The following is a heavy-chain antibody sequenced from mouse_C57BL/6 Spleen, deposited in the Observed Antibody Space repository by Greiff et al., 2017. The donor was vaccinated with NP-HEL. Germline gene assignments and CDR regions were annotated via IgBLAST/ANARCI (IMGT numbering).Heavy chain of an antibody. D-gene: IGHD1-1*01. Sequence: EVKLMESGGGLVKPGGSLKLSCAASGFTFSDYGMHWVRQAPEKGLEWVAYISSGSSTIYYADTVKGRFTISRDNAKNTLFLQMTSLRSEDTAMYYCARRDDYYGSFDYWGQGTTLTVSS. CDR1: GFTFSDYG. CDR3: ARRDDYYGSFDY. J-gene: IGHJ2*01. CDR2: ISSGSSTI. V-gene: IGHV5-17*01.